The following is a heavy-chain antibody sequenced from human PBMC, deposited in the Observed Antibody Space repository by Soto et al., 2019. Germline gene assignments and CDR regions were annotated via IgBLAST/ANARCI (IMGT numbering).Heavy chain of an antibody. CDR3: AKTRLYDNNAYHRDVFDV. V-gene: IGHV3-23*01. CDR1: GFPFWTYS. D-gene: IGHD3-22*01. Sequence: EVKLLESGGGLVQPGGSMRLSCEASGFPFWTYSMSWVRQGPRKGLECVSGISGSGTATYYTDSVKGRFTVSRDNSKDTLFLQMNTLRVEDTAVYYCAKTRLYDNNAYHRDVFDVWAAGTAVTVSS. J-gene: IGHJ3*01. CDR2: ISGSGTAT.